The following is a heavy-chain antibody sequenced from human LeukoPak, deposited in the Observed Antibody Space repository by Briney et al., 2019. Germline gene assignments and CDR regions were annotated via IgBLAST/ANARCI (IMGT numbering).Heavy chain of an antibody. J-gene: IGHJ4*02. Sequence: SETLSLTCTVSGGSISSYYWSWIRQPPGKGLEWIGYIYYSGSTNYNPSLKSRVTISVDTSKNQSSLKLSSVTAADTAVYYCARRGSSTFDYWGQGTLVTVSS. V-gene: IGHV4-59*08. CDR2: IYYSGST. CDR1: GGSISSYY. CDR3: ARRGSSTFDY. D-gene: IGHD6-13*01.